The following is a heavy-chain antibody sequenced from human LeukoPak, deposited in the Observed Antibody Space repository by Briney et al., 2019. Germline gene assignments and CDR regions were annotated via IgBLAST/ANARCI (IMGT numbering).Heavy chain of an antibody. CDR2: INPSGGGT. V-gene: IGHV1-46*01. Sequence: ASVKVSCKASGYTFTEYYMHWVRQAPGQGLEWMGIINPSGGGTSYAQKFQGRVTMTRDTSTSTVYMELSSLRSEDTAVYYCARRLFSGRQDYWGQGTLVTVSS. CDR1: GYTFTEYY. CDR3: ARRLFSGRQDY. J-gene: IGHJ4*02. D-gene: IGHD1-26*01.